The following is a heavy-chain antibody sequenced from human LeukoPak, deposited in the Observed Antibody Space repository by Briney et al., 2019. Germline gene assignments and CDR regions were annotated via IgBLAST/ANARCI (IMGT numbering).Heavy chain of an antibody. Sequence: PSQTLSLTCAVSGGSISSGGYSWSWIRQPPGKGLEWIGYIYHSGSTYYSPSLKSRVTISVDRSKNQFSLKLSSVTAADTAVYYCARGVTMVRGVLFDYWGQGTLVTVSS. V-gene: IGHV4-30-2*01. CDR2: IYHSGST. D-gene: IGHD3-10*01. CDR1: GGSISSGGYS. CDR3: ARGVTMVRGVLFDY. J-gene: IGHJ4*02.